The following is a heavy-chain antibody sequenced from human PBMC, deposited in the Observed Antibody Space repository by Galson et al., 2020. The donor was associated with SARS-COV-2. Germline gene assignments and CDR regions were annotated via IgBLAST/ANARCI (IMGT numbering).Heavy chain of an antibody. Sequence: SETLSLTCTVSGDSLSTYYWSWIRQPPGKGLEWIGSIHSSGITNYNPSLKSRVTISVDTSKSQFSLMLSSMAAADTAVYYCARGIYCSSPTCYVGAFDNWGQGSLVTVSS. D-gene: IGHD2-2*01. CDR3: ARGIYCSSPTCYVGAFDN. CDR1: GDSLSTYY. CDR2: IHSSGIT. J-gene: IGHJ4*02. V-gene: IGHV4-59*01.